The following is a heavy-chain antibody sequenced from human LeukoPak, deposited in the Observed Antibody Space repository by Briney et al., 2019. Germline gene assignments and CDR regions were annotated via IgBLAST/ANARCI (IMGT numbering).Heavy chain of an antibody. J-gene: IGHJ3*02. Sequence: GGSLRLSCAASGFTFSSYAMHWVRQAPGKGLEWVAVISYDGSNKYYADSVKGRFTISRDNSKNTLYLQMNSLRAEDTAVYYCAKHYYYDSSGYLNLYAFDIWGQGTLVTVSS. CDR2: ISYDGSNK. CDR3: AKHYYYDSSGYLNLYAFDI. D-gene: IGHD3-22*01. V-gene: IGHV3-30-3*02. CDR1: GFTFSSYA.